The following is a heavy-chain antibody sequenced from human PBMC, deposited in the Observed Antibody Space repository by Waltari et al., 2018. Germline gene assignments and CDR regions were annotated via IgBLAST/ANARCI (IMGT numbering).Heavy chain of an antibody. V-gene: IGHV1-69-2*01. CDR3: ATDSIAAAGIG. CDR2: VDPEDGET. CDR1: GYPFTDYY. J-gene: IGHJ4*02. D-gene: IGHD6-13*01. Sequence: EVQLVQSGAEVKKPGATVKLSCKVSGYPFTDYYIQWGQQAPGKGLEWMGLVDPEDGETIYAEKFQGRVTITADTSTDTAYMELSSLRSEDTAVYYCATDSIAAAGIGWGQGTLVTVSS.